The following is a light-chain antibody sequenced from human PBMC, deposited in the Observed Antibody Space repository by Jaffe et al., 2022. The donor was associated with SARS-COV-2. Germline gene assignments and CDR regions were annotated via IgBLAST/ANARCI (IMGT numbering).Light chain of an antibody. Sequence: VLTQSPGTLSLSPGERATLSCRASQSVNANYLSWYRQRPGQAPRLLIHGASSRAIGIPDRFSGRGSGTDFVLTISRLEPEDFAVYYCQQYDRSPTFGQGTK. J-gene: IGKJ1*01. CDR1: QSVNANY. V-gene: IGKV3-20*01. CDR2: GAS. CDR3: QQYDRSPT.